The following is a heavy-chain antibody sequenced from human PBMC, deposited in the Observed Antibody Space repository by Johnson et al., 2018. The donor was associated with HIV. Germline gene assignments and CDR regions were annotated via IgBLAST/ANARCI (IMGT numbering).Heavy chain of an antibody. J-gene: IGHJ3*02. Sequence: VQLVESGGGVVQPGRSLRLSCAASGFTFSSYAMHWVRQAPGKGLEWVSAISGSGGYTYYADSVKGRFTISRDSSKNTLYLQMNSLRAEDTAVYYCAKDMFRWELLDGDTFDIWGQGTMVTVSS. D-gene: IGHD1-26*01. CDR2: ISGSGGYT. CDR3: AKDMFRWELLDGDTFDI. V-gene: IGHV3-23*04. CDR1: GFTFSSYA.